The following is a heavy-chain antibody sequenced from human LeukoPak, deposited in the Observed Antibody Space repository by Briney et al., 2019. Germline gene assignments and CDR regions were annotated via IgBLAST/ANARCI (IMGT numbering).Heavy chain of an antibody. CDR2: IKQDGNEK. V-gene: IGHV3-7*01. J-gene: IGHJ4*02. D-gene: IGHD4-17*01. CDR1: GFTFSSYR. Sequence: GGSLSLSCAASGFTFSSYRMSWVRQAPGKGLEWVANIKQDGNEKYYVDSVKGRFTISRDNAKNSLYLQMNSLRVEDTAVYYCARVSPNTVTTLQYFDYWGQGTLVTVSS. CDR3: ARVSPNTVTTLQYFDY.